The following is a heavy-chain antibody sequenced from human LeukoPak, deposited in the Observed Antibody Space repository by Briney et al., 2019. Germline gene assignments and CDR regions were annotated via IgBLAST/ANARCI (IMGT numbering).Heavy chain of an antibody. CDR2: IIPIFGTA. CDR3: ARRGYYVFLTVYYPLDY. V-gene: IGHV1-69*13. J-gene: IGHJ4*02. CDR1: GGTFSSYA. D-gene: IGHD3-9*01. Sequence: VASVKVSCKASGGTFSSYAISWVRQAPGQGLEWMGGIIPIFGTANYAQKFQGRVTITADESTSTAYMELSSLRSEDTAVYYCARRGYYVFLTVYYPLDYWGQETLVTVSS.